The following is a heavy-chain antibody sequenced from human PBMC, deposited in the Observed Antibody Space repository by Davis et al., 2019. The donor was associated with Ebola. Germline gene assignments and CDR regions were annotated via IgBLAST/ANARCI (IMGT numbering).Heavy chain of an antibody. CDR3: AADLRRYDFWSGYYKGNSSMDV. Sequence: SVKVSCKASGFTFTSSAMQWVRQARGQRLEWIGWIVVGSGNTNYAQKFQERVTITRDMSTSTAYMELSSLRSEDTAVYYCAADLRRYDFWSGYYKGNSSMDVWGQGTTVTVSS. J-gene: IGHJ6*02. CDR1: GFTFTSSA. V-gene: IGHV1-58*02. CDR2: IVVGSGNT. D-gene: IGHD3-3*01.